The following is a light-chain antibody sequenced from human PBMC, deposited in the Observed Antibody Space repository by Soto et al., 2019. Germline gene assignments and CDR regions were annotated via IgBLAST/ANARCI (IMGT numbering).Light chain of an antibody. V-gene: IGKV4-1*01. CDR2: WAS. J-gene: IGKJ4*01. CDR3: QQYYETPLT. CDR1: QSILYSSNNKNY. Sequence: DVVMTQSPDSLAVSLGERATINCKSSQSILYSSNNKNYLAGYQQKAGQAPKLLIYWASTRESGVPDRFSGSGSGTDFTLTISSLQAADVAVYYCQQYYETPLTFGGGTKVEIK.